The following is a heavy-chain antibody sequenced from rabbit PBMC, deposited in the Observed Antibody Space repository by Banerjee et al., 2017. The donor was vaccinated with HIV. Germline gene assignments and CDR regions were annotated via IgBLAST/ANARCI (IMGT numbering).Heavy chain of an antibody. D-gene: IGHD7-1*01. CDR2: IYAGSSGNT. CDR1: GFSFSRNYY. Sequence: QEQLVESGGGLVQPEGSLTLTCIASGFSFSRNYYMCWVRQAPGKGLEWIGCIYAGSSGNTYYASWAKGRFTITKTSSTTVTLQMTSLTAADTATYFCARDGSGYIGAGYWDLWGPGTLVTVS. V-gene: IGHV1S45*01. J-gene: IGHJ3*01. CDR3: ARDGSGYIGAGYWDL.